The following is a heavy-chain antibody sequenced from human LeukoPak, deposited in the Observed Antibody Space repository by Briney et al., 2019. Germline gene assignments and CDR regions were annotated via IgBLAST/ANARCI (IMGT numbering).Heavy chain of an antibody. J-gene: IGHJ6*04. D-gene: IGHD3-10*02. CDR3: AELGITMIGGV. V-gene: IGHV3-7*01. CDR1: AFTFSNYW. CDR2: IKKDGSKK. Sequence: GGSLRLSCAASAFTFSNYWMSWVRQAPGKGLEWVANIKKDGSKKYYVDSVKGRFTISRDNAKNSLYLQMNSLRAEDTAVYYCAELGITMIGGVWGKGTTVTISS.